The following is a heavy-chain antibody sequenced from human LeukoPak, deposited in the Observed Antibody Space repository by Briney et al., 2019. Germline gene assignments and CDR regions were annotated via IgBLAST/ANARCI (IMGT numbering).Heavy chain of an antibody. J-gene: IGHJ4*02. CDR2: IHYSGST. CDR1: GGTISSYY. D-gene: IGHD3-22*01. V-gene: IGHV4-59*08. Sequence: SETLSLTCTVSGGTISSYYWNWIRQPPGKGLEWIGYIHYSGSTKYNPSLKSRVTISVDTSKNQFSLKLSSVTAADTAVYYCASQPRATYYDSSGYYYNFDYWGQGTLVTVSS. CDR3: ASQPRATYYDSSGYYYNFDY.